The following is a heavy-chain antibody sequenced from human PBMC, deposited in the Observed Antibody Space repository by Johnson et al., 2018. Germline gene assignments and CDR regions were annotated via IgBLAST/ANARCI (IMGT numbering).Heavy chain of an antibody. D-gene: IGHD3-10*01. V-gene: IGHV3-30-3*01. CDR1: GFTFSSYV. CDR2: ISYDGSNK. J-gene: IGHJ6*03. Sequence: VQLVESGGGVVQPGRSLRLSCAASGFTFSSYVMHWVRQAPGKGLEWVAVISYDGSNKYYADSVKGRFTNSRENCQNTLYLQMHSLRAEDTAVYYCARDGWGGYYYYMVVWGKGTTVTVSS. CDR3: ARDGWGGYYYYMVV.